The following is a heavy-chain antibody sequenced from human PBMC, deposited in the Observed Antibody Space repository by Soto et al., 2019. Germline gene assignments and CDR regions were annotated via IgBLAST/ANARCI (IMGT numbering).Heavy chain of an antibody. CDR1: GGLFSSYA. D-gene: IGHD3-22*01. CDR2: IIPVFQTA. V-gene: IGHV1-69*13. Sequence: FSVKVSCKASGGLFSSYAISWVREVPGQGLEWMGGIIPVFQTAYYTQRFQGRVTITADESTNTAYMELSSLRSEDTAIYYCARGGSGYTWFNEFWGQGTLVTVSS. CDR3: ARGGSGYTWFNEF. J-gene: IGHJ4*02.